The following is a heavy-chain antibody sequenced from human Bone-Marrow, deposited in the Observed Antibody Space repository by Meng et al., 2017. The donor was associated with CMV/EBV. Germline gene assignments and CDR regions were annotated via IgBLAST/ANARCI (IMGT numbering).Heavy chain of an antibody. CDR2: ISGSGGST. CDR3: AKGAQYYDILTPFDY. D-gene: IGHD3-9*01. V-gene: IGHV3-23*01. CDR1: GFTFSNAW. Sequence: GESLKISCAASGFTFSNAWMSWVRQAPGKGLEWVSAISGSGGSTYYADSVKGRFTISRDNSKNTLYLQMNSLRAEDTAVYYCAKGAQYYDILTPFDYWGQGTLVTVSS. J-gene: IGHJ4*02.